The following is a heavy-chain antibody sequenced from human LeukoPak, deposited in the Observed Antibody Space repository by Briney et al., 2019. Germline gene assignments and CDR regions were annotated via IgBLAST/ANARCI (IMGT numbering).Heavy chain of an antibody. D-gene: IGHD4-17*01. CDR3: ATRGLLGDY. Sequence: QAGGSLRLSCAAARFPFSSYEMHWVRQAPGKGLEWVAAISEDGSKTNYADSVKGRFTISRDNSKNTLFLEMNSLRREDTATYYCATRGLLGDYWGQGTLVSVSS. V-gene: IGHV3-30*03. CDR2: ISEDGSKT. CDR1: RFPFSSYE. J-gene: IGHJ4*02.